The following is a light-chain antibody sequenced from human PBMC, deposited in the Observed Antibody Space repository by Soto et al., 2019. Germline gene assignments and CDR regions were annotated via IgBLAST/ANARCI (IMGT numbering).Light chain of an antibody. V-gene: IGLV1-40*01. J-gene: IGLJ1*01. CDR2: GNS. CDR1: SYNIGAGYD. CDR3: QSYDSSRSGYV. Sequence: QSVLTQPPSVSGAPGQRVTISCTGSSYNIGAGYDVHWYQQLPGTAPKLLIYGNSNRPSGVPDRFSGSKSGTSASLAITGRQAEDEADYYCQSYDSSRSGYVVGTGTKVTVL.